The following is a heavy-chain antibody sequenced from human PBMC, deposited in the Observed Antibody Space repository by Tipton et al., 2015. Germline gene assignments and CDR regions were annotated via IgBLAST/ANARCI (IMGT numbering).Heavy chain of an antibody. CDR3: ATTIVVLPAAPLYYGMDV. D-gene: IGHD2-2*01. CDR2: IHHGGST. V-gene: IGHV4-4*02. Sequence: TLSLTCSVSGDSISSSNWWSWVRQPPGKGLEWIGEIHHGGSTNYNPSLKSRVTMSVDTSKKQFSLKLNSVTAADTAVYYCATTIVVLPAAPLYYGMDVWGQGTTVTVSS. J-gene: IGHJ6*02. CDR1: GDSISSSNW.